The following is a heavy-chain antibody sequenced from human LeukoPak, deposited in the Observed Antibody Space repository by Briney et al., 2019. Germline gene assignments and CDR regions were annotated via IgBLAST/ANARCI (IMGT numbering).Heavy chain of an antibody. Sequence: ASETLSLTCTVSGGSISSGDYYWSWIRQPAGKGLEWIGRISSSGSTNYNPSLKSRVTISVDTSKNQFSLKLSSVTAADTAVYFCARGPYSYDSSGAFDIWGQGTMVTVSS. CDR3: ARGPYSYDSSGAFDI. J-gene: IGHJ3*02. CDR2: ISSSGST. CDR1: GGSISSGDYY. V-gene: IGHV4-61*02. D-gene: IGHD3-22*01.